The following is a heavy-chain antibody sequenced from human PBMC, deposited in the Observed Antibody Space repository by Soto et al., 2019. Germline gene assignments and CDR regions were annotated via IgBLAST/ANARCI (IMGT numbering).Heavy chain of an antibody. D-gene: IGHD4-17*01. CDR1: GGSISSYY. Sequence: SETLSLTCTVSGGSISSYYWSWIRQPPGKGLEWIGYIYYSGSTNYNPSLKSRVTISVDTSKNQFSLKLSSVTAADTAVYYCASGYLATGGDYVGYYFDYWGQGTLVTVSS. CDR2: IYYSGST. CDR3: ASGYLATGGDYVGYYFDY. J-gene: IGHJ4*02. V-gene: IGHV4-59*01.